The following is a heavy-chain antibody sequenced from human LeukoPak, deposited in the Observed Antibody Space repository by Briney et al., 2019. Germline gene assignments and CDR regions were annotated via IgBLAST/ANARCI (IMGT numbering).Heavy chain of an antibody. D-gene: IGHD2-21*01. V-gene: IGHV1-46*01. CDR3: ARVPWWWRHAFDI. Sequence: GASVKVSCKASGYTFTSYYMHWVRQAPGQGLEWMGIINPSGGSTSYAQKFQGRVTMTRDMSTSTVYMELSSLRSEDTAVYYCARVPWWWRHAFDIWGQGTMVTVSS. CDR1: GYTFTSYY. J-gene: IGHJ3*02. CDR2: INPSGGST.